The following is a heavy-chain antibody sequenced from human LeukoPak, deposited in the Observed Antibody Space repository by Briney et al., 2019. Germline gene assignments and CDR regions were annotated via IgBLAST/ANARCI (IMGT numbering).Heavy chain of an antibody. Sequence: KPGESLKISCKGSGYSFTSYWIGWVRQMPGKGLEWMGWINPNSGGTNYAQKFQGRVTMTRDTSISTAYMELSRLRSDDTAVYYCARGNYYDSSGYSYWGQGTLVTVSS. D-gene: IGHD3-22*01. J-gene: IGHJ4*02. V-gene: IGHV1-2*02. CDR1: GYSFTSYW. CDR2: INPNSGGT. CDR3: ARGNYYDSSGYSY.